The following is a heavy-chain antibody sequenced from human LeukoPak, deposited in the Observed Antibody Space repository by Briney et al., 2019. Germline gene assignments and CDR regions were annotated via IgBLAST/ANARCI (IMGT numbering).Heavy chain of an antibody. J-gene: IGHJ4*02. CDR1: GFTFSTYA. CDR2: ISGSGGTT. V-gene: IGHV3-23*01. CDR3: AKVQYYYDTSGYDY. Sequence: GGSLRLSCAASGFTFSTYAMTWVRQAPGKGLEWVSVISGSGGTTYYADSVKGRFTISRDNSKNTLYLQMNSLRAEDTAVYYRAKVQYYYDTSGYDYWGQGTLVTVSS. D-gene: IGHD3-22*01.